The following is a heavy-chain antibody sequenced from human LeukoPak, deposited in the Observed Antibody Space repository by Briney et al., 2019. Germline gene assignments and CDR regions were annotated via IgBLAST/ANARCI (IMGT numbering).Heavy chain of an antibody. CDR3: AKDRSGSYYDAFNI. D-gene: IGHD1-26*01. CDR2: ITRNSGSI. J-gene: IGHJ3*02. V-gene: IGHV3-9*01. CDR1: GFTFDDYA. Sequence: GGSLRLSCAASGFTFDDYAMHWVRQAPGKGLEWVSGITRNSGSIDYAGSVKGRFTISRDNAKNSLYLQMNSLRAEDTALYYCAKDRSGSYYDAFNIWGQGTMVTVSS.